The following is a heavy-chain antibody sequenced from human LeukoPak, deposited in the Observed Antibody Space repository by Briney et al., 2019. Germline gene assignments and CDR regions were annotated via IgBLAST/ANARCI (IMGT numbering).Heavy chain of an antibody. CDR2: IIPIFGTA. CDR3: AREGYCSGGSCYLGVYYYYGMDV. J-gene: IGHJ6*02. Sequence: SVKVSCKASGGTFISYAISWVRQAPGQGLEWMGGIIPIFGTANYAQKFQGRVTITADESTSTAYMELSSLRSEDTAVYYCAREGYCSGGSCYLGVYYYYGMDVWGQGTTVTVSS. CDR1: GGTFISYA. D-gene: IGHD2-15*01. V-gene: IGHV1-69*01.